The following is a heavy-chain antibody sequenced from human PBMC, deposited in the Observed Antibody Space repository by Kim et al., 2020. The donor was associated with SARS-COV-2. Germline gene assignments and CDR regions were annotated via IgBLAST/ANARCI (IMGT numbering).Heavy chain of an antibody. CDR1: GGTFSSYA. J-gene: IGHJ6*02. CDR2: IIPIFGTA. Sequence: SVKVSCKASGGTFSSYAISWVRQAPGQGLEWMGGIIPIFGTANYAQKFQGRVTITADESTSTAYMELSSLRSEDTAVYYCARSHLLLYDATYYYYGMDVWGQGTTVTVSS. V-gene: IGHV1-69*13. D-gene: IGHD3-9*01. CDR3: ARSHLLLYDATYYYYGMDV.